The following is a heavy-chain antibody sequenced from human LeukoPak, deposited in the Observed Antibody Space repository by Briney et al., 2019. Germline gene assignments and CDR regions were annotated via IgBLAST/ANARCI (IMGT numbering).Heavy chain of an antibody. CDR2: ICYSGST. CDR1: GGSISSSNYY. CDR3: ASQIARRVEDAFDI. D-gene: IGHD2/OR15-2a*01. J-gene: IGHJ3*02. V-gene: IGHV4-39*07. Sequence: KTSETLSLTCTVSGGSISSSNYYWGWIRQPPGKGLEWIGSICYSGSTYYNPSLKSRVTISVDTSKNQFSLKLTSVTAADTAVYYCASQIARRVEDAFDIWGQGTMVTVSS.